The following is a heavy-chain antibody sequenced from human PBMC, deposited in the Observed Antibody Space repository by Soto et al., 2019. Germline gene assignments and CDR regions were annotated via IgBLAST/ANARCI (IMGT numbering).Heavy chain of an antibody. CDR1: GYTFTSYG. V-gene: IGHV1-18*04. Sequence: ASVKDSCKASGYTFTSYGISWVRQAPGQGLEWMGWISAYNGNTNYAQKLQGRVTMTTDTSTSTAYMELRSLRYDDTAVYYCARSSDPGITMIVVVNGFDYWGQGTLVTVSS. D-gene: IGHD3-22*01. CDR3: ARSSDPGITMIVVVNGFDY. J-gene: IGHJ4*02. CDR2: ISAYNGNT.